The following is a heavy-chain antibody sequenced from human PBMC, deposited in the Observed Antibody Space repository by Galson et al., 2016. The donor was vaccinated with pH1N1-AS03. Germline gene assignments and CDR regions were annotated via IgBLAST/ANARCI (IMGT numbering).Heavy chain of an antibody. CDR2: IDWDDGT. J-gene: IGHJ6*02. CDR3: ARTLNYNTGLDV. V-gene: IGHV2-70*04. CDR1: GFSLSTGGMR. D-gene: IGHD5-24*01. Sequence: LVKPTQTLTLTCTVSGFSLSTGGMRVSWIRQPPGKALEWLGRIDWDDGTFYSTSLKTRFTISKDTSKNQVVLTMTNMDPVDTGTYYCARTLNYNTGLDVWGPGATVTVSS.